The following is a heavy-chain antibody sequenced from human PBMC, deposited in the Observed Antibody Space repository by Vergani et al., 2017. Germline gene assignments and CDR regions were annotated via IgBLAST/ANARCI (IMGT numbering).Heavy chain of an antibody. CDR3: AKGLGSTACLHCYPYIDF. Sequence: QVHLAESGGGVVQPGTSLRLSCAASGFPFSSYSMHWVRQAPGKGLEWVSLISYDESDKFYTESVRGRFTIARDNAKNTVYLQMDSLTIEDTAVYLRAKGLGSTACLHCYPYIDFWGPGTLVTVYS. CDR1: GFPFSSYS. D-gene: IGHD2-2*01. CDR2: ISYDESDK. J-gene: IGHJ4*02. V-gene: IGHV3-30*18.